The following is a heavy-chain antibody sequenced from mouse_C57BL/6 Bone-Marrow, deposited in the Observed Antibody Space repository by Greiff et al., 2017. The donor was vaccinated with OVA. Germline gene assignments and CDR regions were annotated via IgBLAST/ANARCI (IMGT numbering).Heavy chain of an antibody. V-gene: IGHV5-16*01. J-gene: IGHJ2*01. CDR1: GFTFSDYY. Sequence: EVKLVESEGGLVQPGRSMKLSCTASGFTFSDYYMAWVRQVPEKGLEWVANINYDGSSTYYLDSLKSRFIISRDNAKNILYLQMSSLKSEDTATYYCAMRDYPPNYFDYWGQGTTLTVSS. CDR2: INYDGSST. CDR3: AMRDYPPNYFDY. D-gene: IGHD2-4*01.